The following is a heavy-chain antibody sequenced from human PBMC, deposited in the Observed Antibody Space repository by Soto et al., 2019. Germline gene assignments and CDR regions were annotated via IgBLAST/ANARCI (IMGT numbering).Heavy chain of an antibody. V-gene: IGHV1-69*01. J-gene: IGHJ2*01. D-gene: IGHD3-3*01. CDR3: AWEPYYDFWSPPSGRGGYFDL. CDR1: GGTFSSYA. CDR2: IIPIFGTA. Sequence: QVQLVQSGAEVKKPGSSVKVSCKASGGTFSSYAISWVRQAPGQGLEWMGGIIPIFGTANYAQKFQGRVKITADESTSTAYMELSSLRSEDTAVYYCAWEPYYDFWSPPSGRGGYFDLWGRGTLVTVSS.